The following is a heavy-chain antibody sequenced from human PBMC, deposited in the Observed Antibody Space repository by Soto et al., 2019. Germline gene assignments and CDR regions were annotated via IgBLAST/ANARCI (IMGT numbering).Heavy chain of an antibody. V-gene: IGHV3-21*01. Sequence: GGSLRLSCAASGFTFSSYSMNWVRQAPGKGLEWVSSISSSSSYIYYADSVKGRFTISRDNAKNSLYLQMNSLRAEDTAVYYCARAFWFGESHYYYYYYMDVWGKGTTVTVSS. J-gene: IGHJ6*03. CDR1: GFTFSSYS. CDR2: ISSSSSYI. CDR3: ARAFWFGESHYYYYYYMDV. D-gene: IGHD3-10*01.